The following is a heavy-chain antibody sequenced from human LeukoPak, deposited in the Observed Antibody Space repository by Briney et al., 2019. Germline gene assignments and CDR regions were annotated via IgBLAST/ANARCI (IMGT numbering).Heavy chain of an antibody. J-gene: IGHJ3*02. V-gene: IGHV4-34*01. CDR3: ATSSKHVLLWFGESRYDAFDI. CDR1: GGSFSGYY. D-gene: IGHD3-10*01. CDR2: INHSGST. Sequence: PSETLSLTCAVYGGSFSGYYWSWIRQPPGKGLEWIGEINHSGSTNYNPSLKSRVTISVDTSKNQFSLKLSSVTAADTAVYYCATSSKHVLLWFGESRYDAFDIWGQGTMVTVSS.